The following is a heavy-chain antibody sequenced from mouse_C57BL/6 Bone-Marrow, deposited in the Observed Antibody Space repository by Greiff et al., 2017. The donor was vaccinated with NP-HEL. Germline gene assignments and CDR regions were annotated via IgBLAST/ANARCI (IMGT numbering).Heavy chain of an antibody. D-gene: IGHD1-1*01. CDR2: IYPRSGNT. Sequence: QVQLQQSGAELARPGASVKLSCKASGYTFTSYGISWVKQRTGQGLEWIGEIYPRSGNTYYNEKFKGKATLTADKSSSTAYMELRSLTSEDSAVYFCARKGGNYYGSSYGYFDVWGTGTTVTVSS. CDR3: ARKGGNYYGSSYGYFDV. J-gene: IGHJ1*03. V-gene: IGHV1-81*01. CDR1: GYTFTSYG.